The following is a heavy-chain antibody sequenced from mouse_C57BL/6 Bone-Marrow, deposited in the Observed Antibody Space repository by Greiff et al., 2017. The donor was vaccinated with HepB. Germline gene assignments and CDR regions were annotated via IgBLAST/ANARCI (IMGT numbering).Heavy chain of an antibody. D-gene: IGHD3-2*02. J-gene: IGHJ4*01. Sequence: QVQLKQSGAELMKPGASVKLSCKATGYTFTGYWIEWVKQRPGHGLEWIGEILPGSGSTNYNEKFKGKATFTADTSSNTAYMQLSSLTTEDSAIYYCARGEGGQLSLLEAMDYWGQGTSVTVSS. V-gene: IGHV1-9*01. CDR3: ARGEGGQLSLLEAMDY. CDR1: GYTFTGYW. CDR2: ILPGSGST.